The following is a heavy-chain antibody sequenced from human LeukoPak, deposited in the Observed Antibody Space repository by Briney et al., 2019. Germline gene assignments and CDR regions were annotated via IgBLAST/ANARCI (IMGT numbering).Heavy chain of an antibody. Sequence: PGGSLRLSCAASGFTFSNYWMHWVRQAPGKGLEWVANIKEDGSEKYYVDSVKGRFSISRDNDKNSLYLQMNSLRAEDTAVYYCARALSGWGQGTLVTVSS. J-gene: IGHJ4*02. CDR2: IKEDGSEK. D-gene: IGHD3-3*01. CDR3: ARALSG. CDR1: GFTFSNYW. V-gene: IGHV3-7*03.